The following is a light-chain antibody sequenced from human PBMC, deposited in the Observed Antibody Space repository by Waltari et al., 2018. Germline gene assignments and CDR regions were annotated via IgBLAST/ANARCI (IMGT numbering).Light chain of an antibody. CDR2: AAS. J-gene: IGKJ4*01. V-gene: IGKV1-39*01. CDR3: QQYDNLHRLT. CDR1: HNIGTF. Sequence: DIQMTQSPVSLSASVGDTVTITCRASHNIGTFLSWYQQRPAKAPTVLIYAASTLQRGVPSRFSGSGSGTDFTLTIFSLQPEDFATYYCQQYDNLHRLTFGGGTKVQIK.